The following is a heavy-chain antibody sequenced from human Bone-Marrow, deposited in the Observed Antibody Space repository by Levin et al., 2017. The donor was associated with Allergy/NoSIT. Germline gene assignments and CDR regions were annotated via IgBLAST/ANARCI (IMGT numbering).Heavy chain of an antibody. J-gene: IGHJ4*02. CDR1: GGSISSGDYY. CDR2: VYYSGST. CDR3: ARENFDCSVTTGYDNY. D-gene: IGHD2-15*01. Sequence: SETLSLTCTVSGGSISSGDYYWRWIRQPPGKGLEWIGHVYYSGSTHLNPSLQSRVTISVDTSKNQFSLKMYSVTAADTALYFCARENFDCSVTTGYDNYWGQGMLVTVSS. V-gene: IGHV4-30-4*01.